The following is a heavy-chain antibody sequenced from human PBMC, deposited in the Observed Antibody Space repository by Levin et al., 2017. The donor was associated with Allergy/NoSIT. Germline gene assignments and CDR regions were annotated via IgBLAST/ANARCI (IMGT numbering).Heavy chain of an antibody. CDR3: AKDRG. CDR2: ISASGDST. Sequence: GGSLRLSCAASRFSFNNYVMIWVRQAPGKGLEWVSSISASGDSTYYADSVKGRFTISRDNSKNILYLQMNTLRADDTAEYYCAKDRGWGHGTLVTVSS. CDR1: RFSFNNYV. D-gene: IGHD3-10*01. J-gene: IGHJ4*01. V-gene: IGHV3-23*01.